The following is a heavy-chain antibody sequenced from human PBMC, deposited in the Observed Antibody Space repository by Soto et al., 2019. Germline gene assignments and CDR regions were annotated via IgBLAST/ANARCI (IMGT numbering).Heavy chain of an antibody. J-gene: IGHJ4*02. CDR1: GGSMRNYF. CDR3: AAGEASSRNLAPYYLDF. V-gene: IGHV4-59*01. D-gene: IGHD6-13*01. CDR2: IHYSGATSFFP. Sequence: SETLSLTCTVSGGSMRNYFWTWIRQPPGKGLEWIGYIHYSGATSFFPSYNPSLRGRVTISEDTSKNQFSLKLLSVTTADTAVYFXAAGEASSRNLAPYYLDFWGQGTLVTVPQ.